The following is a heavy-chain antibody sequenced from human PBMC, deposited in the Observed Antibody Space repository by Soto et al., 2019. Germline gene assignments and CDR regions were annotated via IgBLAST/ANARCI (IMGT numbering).Heavy chain of an antibody. D-gene: IGHD2-8*01. Sequence: ASVKVSCKASGYTFTSYYMHWVRQAPGQGLEWMGIINPSGGSTSYAQKFQGRVTMTRDTSTSTVYMELSSLRSEDTAVYYCARDTRYCTNGVCSISDAFDIWGQGTMVTVSS. V-gene: IGHV1-46*01. CDR2: INPSGGST. CDR1: GYTFTSYY. CDR3: ARDTRYCTNGVCSISDAFDI. J-gene: IGHJ3*02.